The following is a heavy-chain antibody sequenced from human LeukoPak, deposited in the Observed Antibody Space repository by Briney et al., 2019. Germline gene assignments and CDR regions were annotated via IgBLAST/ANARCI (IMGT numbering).Heavy chain of an antibody. CDR2: IKEDGSEK. Sequence: ETLSLTCAVSGGSITIGGYSWSWVRQAPGKGLEWVASIKEDGSEKACVDSVKGRFTISRDNTKKSLYLQMNSLKVEDTAFYYCVRDNGYWKFDIWGQGTMVAVS. CDR1: GGSITIGGYS. CDR3: VRDNGYWKFDI. J-gene: IGHJ3*02. V-gene: IGHV3-7*03. D-gene: IGHD5-24*01.